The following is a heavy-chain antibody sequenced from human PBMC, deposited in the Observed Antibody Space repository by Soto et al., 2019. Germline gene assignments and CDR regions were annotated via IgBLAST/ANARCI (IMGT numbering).Heavy chain of an antibody. D-gene: IGHD1-26*01. V-gene: IGHV3-23*01. CDR3: AKSRGDRWSTYSFGA. J-gene: IGHJ4*02. CDR1: GFSFDSHS. Sequence: EVQLLESGGGLVQPGGSLKLSCAASGFSFDSHSMSWVRQAPGKGLEWVAGISGSGYSKYHADSVRGRFTISRDNSWNTLNLQMNSLRAEDTALYYSAKSRGDRWSTYSFGAWGQGTVVTVSS. CDR2: ISGSGYSK.